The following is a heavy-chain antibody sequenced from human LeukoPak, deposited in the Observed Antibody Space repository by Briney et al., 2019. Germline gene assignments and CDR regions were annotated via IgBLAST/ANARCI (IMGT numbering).Heavy chain of an antibody. V-gene: IGHV1-18*01. CDR1: GYSFTTNG. J-gene: IGHJ4*02. CDR2: ISGYNGDT. D-gene: IGHD3-9*01. CDR3: ATSYYDILTGYRPLAY. Sequence: ASVKVSCKTSGYSFTTNGMSWVRQAPGQGLEWMGWISGYNGDTEYAEDLQGRVSIATDTSTATAYMELSSLRSEDTAVYYCATSYYDILTGYRPLAYWGQGTLVTVSS.